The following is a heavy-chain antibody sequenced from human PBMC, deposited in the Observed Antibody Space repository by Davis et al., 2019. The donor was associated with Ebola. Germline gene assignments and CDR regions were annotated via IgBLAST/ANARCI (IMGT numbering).Heavy chain of an antibody. D-gene: IGHD6-19*01. J-gene: IGHJ4*02. CDR2: INAGNGNT. Sequence: AASVKVSCKASGYTFTSYAMHWVRQAPGQRLEWMGWINAGNGNTKYSQKFQGRVSMTRSTSISTAYMELSSLRSEDTGVYYCGRVPRYSNGWYNPRPFDSWGQGTLVTVSS. V-gene: IGHV1-3*01. CDR1: GYTFTSYA. CDR3: GRVPRYSNGWYNPRPFDS.